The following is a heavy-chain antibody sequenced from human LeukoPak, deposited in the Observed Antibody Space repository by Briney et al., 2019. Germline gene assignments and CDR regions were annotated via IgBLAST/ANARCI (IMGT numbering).Heavy chain of an antibody. V-gene: IGHV4-61*02. CDR3: AREILTWELSLGYMDV. Sequence: SETLSLTCTVSGGSISSGSYYWSWIRQPVGKGLEWIGRIYTSGSTKYNPSLKSRVTISVDTSKNQFSLKLSPVTAADTAVYYCAREILTWELSLGYMDVWGKGTTVTVSS. CDR1: GGSISSGSYY. D-gene: IGHD1-26*01. CDR2: IYTSGST. J-gene: IGHJ6*03.